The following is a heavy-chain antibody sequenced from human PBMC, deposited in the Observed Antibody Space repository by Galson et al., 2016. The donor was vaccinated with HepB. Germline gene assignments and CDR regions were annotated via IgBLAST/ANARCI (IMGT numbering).Heavy chain of an antibody. D-gene: IGHD2-21*02. CDR3: ARGLMVGTYHFYGFDV. Sequence: SLRLSCAASGSSISDYNMNWIRQAPGKGLEWLSYISSAGTVMYYADSIKGRFTISRDNARRSLFLQMNSLRAEDTAVYYCARGLMVGTYHFYGFDVWGQGTPVTVSS. J-gene: IGHJ6*02. V-gene: IGHV3-11*01. CDR2: ISSAGTVM. CDR1: GSSISDYN.